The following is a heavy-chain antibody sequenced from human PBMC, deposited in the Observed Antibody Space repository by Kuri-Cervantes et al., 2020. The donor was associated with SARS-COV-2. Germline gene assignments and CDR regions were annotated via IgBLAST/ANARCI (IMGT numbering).Heavy chain of an antibody. CDR3: ARDGRAITIFGVITTGGMDV. D-gene: IGHD3-3*01. CDR2: IYPSGST. V-gene: IGHV4-38-2*02. J-gene: IGHJ6*02. Sequence: GSLRLSCAVSDYSISSAYYWAWIRQPPGKGLEWIGNIYPSGSTDYDPSLKSRLTISVDTSKNHFSLKLSSVTAADTAVYYCARDGRAITIFGVITTGGMDVWGQGTTVTVSS. CDR1: DYSISSAYY.